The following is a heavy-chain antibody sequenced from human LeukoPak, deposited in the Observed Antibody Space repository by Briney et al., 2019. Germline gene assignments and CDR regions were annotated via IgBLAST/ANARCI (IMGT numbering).Heavy chain of an antibody. CDR3: ARSWKWLFHY. CDR1: GGSISSSSYY. Sequence: PSETLSLTCTVSGGSISSSSYYWGWIRQPPGKGLEWIGSIYYSGSTYYNPSLKRRVTISVDTSKNQFSLKLSSVTAADTAVYYCARSWKWLFHYWGQGTLVTVSS. J-gene: IGHJ4*02. CDR2: IYYSGST. V-gene: IGHV4-39*01. D-gene: IGHD3-22*01.